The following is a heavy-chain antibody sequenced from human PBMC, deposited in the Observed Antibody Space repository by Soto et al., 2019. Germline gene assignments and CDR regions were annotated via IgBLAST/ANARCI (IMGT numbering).Heavy chain of an antibody. CDR3: ARGGYSSGWNNWFDP. Sequence: SETLSLTCTVSGGSISSYYWSWIRQPPGKGLEWIGYIYYSGSTNYNPSLKSRVTISVDTSKNQFSLKLSSVTAADTAVYYCARGGYSSGWNNWFDPWGQGTPVTVSS. J-gene: IGHJ5*02. CDR2: IYYSGST. D-gene: IGHD6-19*01. CDR1: GGSISSYY. V-gene: IGHV4-59*01.